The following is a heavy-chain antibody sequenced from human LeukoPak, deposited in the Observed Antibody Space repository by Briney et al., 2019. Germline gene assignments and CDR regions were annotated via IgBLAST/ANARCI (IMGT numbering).Heavy chain of an antibody. CDR2: LYHSGST. CDR3: ARDAGRHFDY. V-gene: IGHV4-30-2*01. Sequence: SETLSLTCAVYGGSFSGYYWSWIRQPPGKGLEWIGYLYHSGSTYYNPSLKSRVTISVDRSQNQFSLKLSSVTAADTAVYYCARDAGRHFDYWGQGTLVTVSS. CDR1: GGSFSGYY. J-gene: IGHJ4*02.